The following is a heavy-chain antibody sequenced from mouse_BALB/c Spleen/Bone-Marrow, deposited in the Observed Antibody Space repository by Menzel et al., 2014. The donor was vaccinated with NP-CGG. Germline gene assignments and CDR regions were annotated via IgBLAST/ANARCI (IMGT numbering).Heavy chain of an antibody. D-gene: IGHD2-3*01. CDR3: ARRDGGPMDY. CDR1: GFTFSNYG. CDR2: ISSGGNYT. V-gene: IGHV5-6*01. Sequence: DVQLVESGGDLVKPGGSLKLSCAASGFTFSNYGMSWVRQTPDKRLEWVATISSGGNYTYYPDSVKGRFTISRDNAKNTLYLQMSSLKSEDTAMYYCARRDGGPMDYWGQGTSVTVSS. J-gene: IGHJ4*01.